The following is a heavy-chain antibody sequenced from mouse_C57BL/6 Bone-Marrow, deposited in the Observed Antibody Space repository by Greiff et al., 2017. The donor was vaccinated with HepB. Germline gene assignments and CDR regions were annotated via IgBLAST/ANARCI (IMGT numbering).Heavy chain of an antibody. J-gene: IGHJ2*01. CDR1: GYTFTDHT. CDR3: ARLDWDSFDY. D-gene: IGHD4-1*01. V-gene: IGHV1-78*01. Sequence: QVQLQQSDAELVKPGASVKISCKGSGYTFTDHTIHWMKQRPEQGLEWIGYIYPRDGSTKYNEKFKGKATLTADKSSSPAYMELRSLTSEDSAVYSCARLDWDSFDYWGQGTTLTVSS. CDR2: IYPRDGST.